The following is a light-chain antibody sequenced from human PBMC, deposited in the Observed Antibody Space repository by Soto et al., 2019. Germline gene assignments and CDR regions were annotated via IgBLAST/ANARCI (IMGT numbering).Light chain of an antibody. CDR2: KVS. CDR1: QSLVHSDGIAY. CDR3: MKGTQWPIT. V-gene: IGKV2-30*02. Sequence: DVVMTQSPLSLPVTLGQPASISCRSNQSLVHSDGIAYFSWFQQRPGRSPRRLIYKVSXRDSGVQARLRGSGSGTDFALKISRVEALDVGAYYCMKGTQWPITLGQGIRLEI. J-gene: IGKJ5*01.